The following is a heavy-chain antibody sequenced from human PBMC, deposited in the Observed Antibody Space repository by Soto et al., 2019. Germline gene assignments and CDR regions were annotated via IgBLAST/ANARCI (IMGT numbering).Heavy chain of an antibody. CDR2: INHSGST. CDR3: ARDYGDHFDY. V-gene: IGHV4-34*01. CDR1: GGSFSGYY. Sequence: SETLSLTCAVYGGSFSGYYWSWIRQPPGKGLEWIGEINHSGSTNYNPSLKSRVTISVDTSKNQFSLKLSSVTAADTAVYYCARDYGDHFDYWGQGTLVTVSS. J-gene: IGHJ4*02. D-gene: IGHD4-17*01.